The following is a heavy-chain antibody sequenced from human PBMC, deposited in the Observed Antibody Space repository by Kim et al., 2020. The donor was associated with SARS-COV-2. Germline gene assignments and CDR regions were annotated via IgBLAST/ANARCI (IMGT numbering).Heavy chain of an antibody. CDR2: IWHDGSDT. D-gene: IGHD2-21*01. CDR3: AKEPIGPNYGLDA. V-gene: IGHV3-33*06. CDR1: GFTFSNYA. J-gene: IGHJ6*02. Sequence: GGSLRLSCAASGFTFSNYAMHWVRQAPGRGPEWVAVIWHDGSDTIYADSVKGRFTISRDNSKYVLSLQMNNLRAEDTAIYYCAKEPIGPNYGLDAWGQGTTVTVSS.